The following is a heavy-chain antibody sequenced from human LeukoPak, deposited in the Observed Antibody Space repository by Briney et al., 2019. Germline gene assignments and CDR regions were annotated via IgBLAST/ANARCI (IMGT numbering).Heavy chain of an antibody. V-gene: IGHV4-39*01. Sequence: SETLSLTCTVSGGSISSSSYYWGWIRQAPGKGLEWIGNIYHNGITYNNPSLKSRVTISVDTSKNQFSVELRSVTAADTAVYYCARQGCSGSVCYSTYQGSDFDIWGQGTMVTVSS. CDR2: IYHNGIT. D-gene: IGHD2-15*01. CDR3: ARQGCSGSVCYSTYQGSDFDI. CDR1: GGSISSSSYY. J-gene: IGHJ3*02.